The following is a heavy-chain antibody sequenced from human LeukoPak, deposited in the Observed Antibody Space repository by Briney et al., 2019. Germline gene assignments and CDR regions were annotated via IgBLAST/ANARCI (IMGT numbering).Heavy chain of an antibody. J-gene: IGHJ6*03. CDR3: ARAVTTYYYYYMDV. CDR1: GGSFSGYY. CDR2: INHSGST. Sequence: SETPSLTCAVYGGSFSGYYWSWIRQPPGKGLEWIGEINHSGSTNYNPSLKSRVTISVDTSKNQFSLKLSSVTAADTAVYYCARAVTTYYYYYMDVWGKGTTVTVSS. V-gene: IGHV4-34*01. D-gene: IGHD4-17*01.